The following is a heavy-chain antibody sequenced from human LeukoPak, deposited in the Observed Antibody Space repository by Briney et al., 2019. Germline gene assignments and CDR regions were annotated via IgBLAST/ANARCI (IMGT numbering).Heavy chain of an antibody. CDR3: ARAPFLGYCSSTSCYSYFDY. CDR2: INPSGGNT. J-gene: IGHJ4*02. D-gene: IGHD2-2*01. V-gene: IGHV1-46*01. CDR1: GYTFTSYY. Sequence: ASVKVSCKASGYTFTSYYMHWVRQAPGQGLEWMGIINPSGGNTSYAQKLQGRVTMTTDTSTSTAYMELRSLRSDDTAVYYCARAPFLGYCSSTSCYSYFDYWGQGTLVTVSS.